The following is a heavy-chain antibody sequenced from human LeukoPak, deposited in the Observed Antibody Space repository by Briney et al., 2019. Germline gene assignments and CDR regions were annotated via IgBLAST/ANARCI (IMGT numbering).Heavy chain of an antibody. D-gene: IGHD6-13*01. V-gene: IGHV5-51*01. Sequence: GESLKISCKGSGYSFTSYWIGWVRQMPGKGLEWMGIIYPGDSDTRYSPSFQGQVTISADKSISTAYLQWSSLKASDTTMYYCARSSIAAAGYFDYWGQGTLVTVSS. CDR2: IYPGDSDT. CDR3: ARSSIAAAGYFDY. CDR1: GYSFTSYW. J-gene: IGHJ4*02.